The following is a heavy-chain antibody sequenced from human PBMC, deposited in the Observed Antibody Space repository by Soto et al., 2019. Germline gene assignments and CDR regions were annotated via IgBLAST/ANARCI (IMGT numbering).Heavy chain of an antibody. D-gene: IGHD3-16*02. CDR3: ARDQLHLGELSLSFDY. CDR2: INAGNGNT. Sequence: ASVKVSCKASGYTFTSYAMHWVRQAPGQRLEWMGWINAGNGNTKYSQKFQGRVTITRDTSASTAYMELSSLRSEDTAVYYCARDQLHLGELSLSFDYWGQGTLVTVSS. V-gene: IGHV1-3*01. CDR1: GYTFTSYA. J-gene: IGHJ4*02.